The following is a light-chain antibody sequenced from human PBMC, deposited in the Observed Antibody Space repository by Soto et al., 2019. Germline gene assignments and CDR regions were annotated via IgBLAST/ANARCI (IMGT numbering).Light chain of an antibody. CDR1: STDIGRYKF. J-gene: IGLJ2*01. Sequence: QSVLTQPASVSGSPGQSISISCTGTSTDIGRYKFVSWFQQHPGKAPKLIIFEGTNRPSGVSNRFSGSKSGNTASLTISGLQAEDEAIYFCSSSTNPNTLAIFGGGTKLTVL. V-gene: IGLV2-14*01. CDR2: EGT. CDR3: SSSTNPNTLAI.